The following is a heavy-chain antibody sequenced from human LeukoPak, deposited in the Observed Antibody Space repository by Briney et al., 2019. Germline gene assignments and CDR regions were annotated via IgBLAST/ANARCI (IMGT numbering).Heavy chain of an antibody. V-gene: IGHV3-23*01. CDR3: TRDRGFYGGNPYY. Sequence: PGGSLRLSCVASGFTFIFDAMTWVRQAPGKGLEWVSSIAATSGSTYYADSVKGRFTISRDNAKNSLYLQMNSLRAEDTAVYYCTRDRGFYGGNPYYWGQGTLVTVSS. CDR1: GFTFIFDA. J-gene: IGHJ4*02. CDR2: IAATSGST. D-gene: IGHD4-23*01.